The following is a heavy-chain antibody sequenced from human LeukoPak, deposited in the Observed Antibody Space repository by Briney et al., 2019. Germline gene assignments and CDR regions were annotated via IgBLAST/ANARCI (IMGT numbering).Heavy chain of an antibody. CDR3: ARDSGYVDY. D-gene: IGHD6-19*01. V-gene: IGHV4-59*12. CDR2: IYYSGST. J-gene: IGHJ4*02. Sequence: SETLSLTCTVSSGSISSYYWSWIRQPPGKGLEWVGYIYYSGSTNYNPSLKSRVTISVDTSKNQFSLKLSSVTAADTAVYYCARDSGYVDYWGQGTLVTVSS. CDR1: SGSISSYY.